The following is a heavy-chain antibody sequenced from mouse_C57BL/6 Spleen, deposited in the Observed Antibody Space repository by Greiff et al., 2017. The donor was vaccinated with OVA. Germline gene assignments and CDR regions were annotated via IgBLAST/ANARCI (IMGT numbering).Heavy chain of an antibody. CDR3: ARWEDYDYDEEGFDY. J-gene: IGHJ2*01. Sequence: QVQLQQPGAELVKPGASVKLSCKASGYTFTSYWMHWVKQRPGQGLEWIGMIHPNSGSTNYNEKFKSKATLTVDKSSSTAYMQLSSLTSEDSAVYYCARWEDYDYDEEGFDYWGQGTTLTVSS. CDR1: GYTFTSYW. D-gene: IGHD2-4*01. V-gene: IGHV1-64*01. CDR2: IHPNSGST.